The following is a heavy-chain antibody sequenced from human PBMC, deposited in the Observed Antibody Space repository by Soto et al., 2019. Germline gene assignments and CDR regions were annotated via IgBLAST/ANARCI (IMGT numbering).Heavy chain of an antibody. V-gene: IGHV1-69*02. CDR3: ARVGVTATAGWFDP. D-gene: IGHD2-21*02. Sequence: QVQLVQSGAEVKKPGSSVKVSCKASGGTFSSYTISWVRQAPGQGLEWMGRIIPILGIANYAQKFQGRVTXXAXKXXSTAYMELSSLRSEDTAVYYCARVGVTATAGWFDPWGQGTLVTVSS. CDR1: GGTFSSYT. J-gene: IGHJ5*02. CDR2: IIPILGIA.